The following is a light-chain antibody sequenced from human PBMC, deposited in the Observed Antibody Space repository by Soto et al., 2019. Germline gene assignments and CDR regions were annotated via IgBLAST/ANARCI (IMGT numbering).Light chain of an antibody. J-gene: IGKJ1*01. V-gene: IGKV3-15*01. CDR1: QSVSSK. CDR2: GAS. CDR3: QHYNDWPPTWT. Sequence: EIVMTQSPATLSVSPGERATLSCRASQSVSSKLAWYQQKPGQAPRVLIYGASTRATGIPARFSGSGSGTEFPLPISSLQSEDFAVYYCQHYNDWPPTWTFGQGTRVEIK.